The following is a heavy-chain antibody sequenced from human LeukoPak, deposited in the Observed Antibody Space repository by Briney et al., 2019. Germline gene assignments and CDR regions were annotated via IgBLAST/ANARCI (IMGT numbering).Heavy chain of an antibody. J-gene: IGHJ1*01. CDR1: GFTFDDYG. Sequence: GGSLRLSCAASGFTFDDYGMSWVRQAPGKGLEWVSGINWNGGSTGYADSVKGRFTISRDNAKNSLYLQINSLRAEDTALYYCAREYSSSSAPRYFQHWGQGTLVTVSS. CDR3: AREYSSSSAPRYFQH. D-gene: IGHD6-6*01. CDR2: INWNGGST. V-gene: IGHV3-20*04.